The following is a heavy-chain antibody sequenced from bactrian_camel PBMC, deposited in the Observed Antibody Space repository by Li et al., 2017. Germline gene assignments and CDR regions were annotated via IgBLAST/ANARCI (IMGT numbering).Heavy chain of an antibody. V-gene: IGHV3S53*01. D-gene: IGHD6*01. CDR1: GDTYRTSV. J-gene: IGHJ7*01. Sequence: HVQLVESGGGSVQTGGSLKLSCAASGDTYRTSVMAWFRQAPGKEREGVAAIDVDGRPSYADSVNGRFTISKDNSENILYLQMNTLKLEDTAMYYCAAVRRGFRECSWYVFRNYGMDYWGKGTQVTVS. CDR2: IDVDGRP.